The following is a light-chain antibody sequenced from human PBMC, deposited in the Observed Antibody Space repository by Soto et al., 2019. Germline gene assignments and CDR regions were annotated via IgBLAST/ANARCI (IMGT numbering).Light chain of an antibody. J-gene: IGKJ4*01. CDR2: DAS. CDR3: QQHSNWPLT. V-gene: IGKV3-11*01. CDR1: QSVSSY. Sequence: EIGLTQSPGTLSVSPGERVTLSCRASQSVSSYLAWYQQKPGQAPRLLIYDASNRATGIPARFSGSGSGTAFTLTISSLEPADFAVYYCQQHSNWPLTFGEGTKVDIK.